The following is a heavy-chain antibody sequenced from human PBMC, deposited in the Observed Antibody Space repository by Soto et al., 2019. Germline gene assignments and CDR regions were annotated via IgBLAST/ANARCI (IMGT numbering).Heavy chain of an antibody. V-gene: IGHV1-18*01. D-gene: IGHD3-3*01. CDR1: GYTFTSYG. CDR3: ARAGDHDFWSGYYSPPYYYYGMDV. Sequence: ASVKVSCKASGYTFTSYGISWVRQAPGQGLEWMGWISAYNGNTNYAQKLQGRVTMTTDTSTSTAYMELRSLRSDDTAVYYCARAGDHDFWSGYYSPPYYYYGMDVWGQGTTVTRLL. J-gene: IGHJ6*02. CDR2: ISAYNGNT.